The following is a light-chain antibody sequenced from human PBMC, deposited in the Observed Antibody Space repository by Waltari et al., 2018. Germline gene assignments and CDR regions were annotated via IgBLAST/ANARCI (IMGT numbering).Light chain of an antibody. CDR1: SSNIGNNY. V-gene: IGLV1-51*01. J-gene: IGLJ3*02. CDR2: DNN. CDR3: GTWDSSLSAWV. Sequence: QSVLPQPPSVSAAPGQKVTISCSGSSSNIGNNYVSWYQQLPGTAPKLLMYDNNKAPLGIPDRFSGSKSGTSATLGITGLQTGDEADYYCGTWDSSLSAWVFGGGTKLTVL.